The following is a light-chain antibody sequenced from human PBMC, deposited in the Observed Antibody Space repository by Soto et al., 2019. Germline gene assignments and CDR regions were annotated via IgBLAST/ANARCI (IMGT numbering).Light chain of an antibody. CDR2: VTS. CDR3: QQSSSTPET. V-gene: IGKV1-39*01. CDR1: QSIGRY. Sequence: DIQMTQSPSSLSASVRDRVTITCRASQSIGRYVNWYQQKPGKAPNLLISVTSNLQSGVPSRFSGSGSGTDFTLTISNLQPEDFATYYCQQSSSTPETFGQGTKVEI. J-gene: IGKJ1*01.